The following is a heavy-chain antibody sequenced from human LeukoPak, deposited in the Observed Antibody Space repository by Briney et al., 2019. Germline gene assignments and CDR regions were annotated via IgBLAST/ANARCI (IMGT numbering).Heavy chain of an antibody. CDR1: GFTFSSYA. Sequence: GGSLRLSCAASGFTFSSYAMSWVRQAPGKGLEWVSAISGSGGSTYYADSVKGRFTISRDNAKNTLYLQMNSLRAEDTAVYYCARDLLEPDIVVVPAAIPDYWGQGTLVTVSS. V-gene: IGHV3-23*01. CDR3: ARDLLEPDIVVVPAAIPDY. D-gene: IGHD2-2*02. J-gene: IGHJ4*02. CDR2: ISGSGGST.